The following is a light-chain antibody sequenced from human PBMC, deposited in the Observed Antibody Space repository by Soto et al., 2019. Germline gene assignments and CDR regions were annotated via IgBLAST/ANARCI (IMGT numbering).Light chain of an antibody. CDR3: QQYHNWPPQYT. V-gene: IGKV3-20*01. CDR1: QSVSSSW. CDR2: GAS. J-gene: IGKJ2*01. Sequence: EIVLTQSPGTLSLSPGERATLSCRASQSVSSSWLAWYQQKPGQAPRLLIYGASSRATGVPDRFSGSGSGTDFTLTITRLEPEDFAVYYCQQYHNWPPQYTFGQGTKLQIK.